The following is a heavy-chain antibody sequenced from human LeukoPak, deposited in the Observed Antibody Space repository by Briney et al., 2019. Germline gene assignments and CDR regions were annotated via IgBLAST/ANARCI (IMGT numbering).Heavy chain of an antibody. CDR1: GDSISTSIYY. CDR2: IYYSGAT. J-gene: IGHJ4*02. V-gene: IGHV4-39*01. Sequence: SETLSLTCTVSGDSISTSIYYWGYIRQPPGKGLEWIGTIYYSGATYYNPSLKSRVTIPVDTSKNQFSLKLGSVTAADTAVYYCARLTEVGATGYFDSWGQGTLVTVSS. D-gene: IGHD1-14*01. CDR3: ARLTEVGATGYFDS.